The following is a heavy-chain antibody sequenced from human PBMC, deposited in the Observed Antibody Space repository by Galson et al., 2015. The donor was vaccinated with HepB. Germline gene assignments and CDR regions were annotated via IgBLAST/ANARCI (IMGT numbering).Heavy chain of an antibody. CDR2: ISSSSSTI. CDR1: GFTFSSYS. CDR3: ASGSYPYWYFDL. Sequence: SLRLSCAASGFTFSSYSMNWVRQAPGKGLEWVSYISSSSSTIYYADSVKGRFTISRDNAKNSLYLQMNSLRAEDTAVYYCASGSYPYWYFDLWGRGTLVTVSS. J-gene: IGHJ2*01. V-gene: IGHV3-48*01. D-gene: IGHD1-26*01.